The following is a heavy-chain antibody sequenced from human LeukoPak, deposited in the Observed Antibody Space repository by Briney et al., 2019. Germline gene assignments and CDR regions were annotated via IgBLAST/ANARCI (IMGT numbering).Heavy chain of an antibody. CDR1: GYTFTGYY. Sequence: GASVKVSCKASGYTFTGYYMHWVRQAPGQGLEWMGWINPNSGGTNYAQKFQGRVTMTRDTSISTAYMELSRLRSDGTAVYYCASIATGTTVYFDYWGQGTLVTVSS. CDR2: INPNSGGT. CDR3: ASIATGTTVYFDY. J-gene: IGHJ4*02. D-gene: IGHD1-7*01. V-gene: IGHV1-2*02.